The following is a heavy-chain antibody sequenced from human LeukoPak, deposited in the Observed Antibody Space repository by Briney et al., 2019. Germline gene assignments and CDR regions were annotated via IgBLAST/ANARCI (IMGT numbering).Heavy chain of an antibody. CDR2: IYPRGST. CDR1: GGSISSGSYS. Sequence: SETLSLTCAVSGGSISSGSYSWSWIRQPPGKGLEWIGYIYPRGSTYYNPSLKSRVILSLDKSANQFSLNLSSVTAADTAVYYCARGDTAMAYYFDYWGQGTLVTVSS. CDR3: ARGDTAMAYYFDY. D-gene: IGHD5-18*01. V-gene: IGHV4-30-2*01. J-gene: IGHJ4*02.